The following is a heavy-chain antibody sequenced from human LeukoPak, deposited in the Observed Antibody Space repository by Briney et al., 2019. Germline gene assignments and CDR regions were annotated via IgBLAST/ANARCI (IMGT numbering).Heavy chain of an antibody. D-gene: IGHD2-21*01. CDR1: EFSFNSYA. CDR3: AKSCGIGCFILDF. Sequence: GRSLRLSCAASEFSFNSYAMHWVRQAPGKGLEWVAIIWSDGSNEHYADSVKGRFSISRDNSKNTLYLQMSGLRAEDTAVYYRAKSCGIGCFILDFWGQGTLVTVSA. J-gene: IGHJ4*02. CDR2: IWSDGSNE. V-gene: IGHV3-33*06.